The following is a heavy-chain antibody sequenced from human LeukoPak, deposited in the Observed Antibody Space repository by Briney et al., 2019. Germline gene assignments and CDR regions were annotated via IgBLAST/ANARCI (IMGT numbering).Heavy chain of an antibody. J-gene: IGHJ4*02. Sequence: GGSLRLSCAASGFTFSSYWMHWVRQAPGKGLEWVSGISGSGGSTYYADSVKGRFTISRDNSKNTLYLQMNSLRAEDTAVYYCAKDRKNTMIVVGFDYWGQGTLVTVSS. CDR1: GFTFSSYW. D-gene: IGHD3-22*01. CDR2: ISGSGGST. CDR3: AKDRKNTMIVVGFDY. V-gene: IGHV3-23*01.